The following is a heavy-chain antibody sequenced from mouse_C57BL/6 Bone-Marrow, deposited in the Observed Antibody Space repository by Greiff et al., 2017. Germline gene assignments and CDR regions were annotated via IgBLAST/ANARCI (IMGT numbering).Heavy chain of an antibody. V-gene: IGHV1-81*01. J-gene: IGHJ3*01. Sequence: VQLQQSGAELARPGASVKLSCKASGYTFTSYGLSWVKQRNGQGLEWIGEIYPRSGNTYYNEQFKGKATLTADKSSSTAYMELRRLTSEDSAVYVCAGCVWSKAYWGAGTLVTVSA. CDR3: AGCVWSKAY. D-gene: IGHD2-10*02. CDR2: IYPRSGNT. CDR1: GYTFTSYG.